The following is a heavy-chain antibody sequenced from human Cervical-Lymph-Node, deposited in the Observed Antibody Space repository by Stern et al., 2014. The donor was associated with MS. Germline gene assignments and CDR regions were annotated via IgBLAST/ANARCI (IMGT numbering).Heavy chain of an antibody. CDR2: ISAYNGNT. Sequence: VQLVQSGAEVKKPGASVKVSCQASGYTFTDYGITWVRQAPGQGLEWMGLISAYNGNTNYAQIFQGRVTMTTDKSTSTAYMELRRLISGDTAVYFCARSSFSNSSLFDYWGQGTLLTVSS. V-gene: IGHV1-18*01. CDR3: ARSSFSNSSLFDY. D-gene: IGHD6-6*01. CDR1: GYTFTDYG. J-gene: IGHJ4*02.